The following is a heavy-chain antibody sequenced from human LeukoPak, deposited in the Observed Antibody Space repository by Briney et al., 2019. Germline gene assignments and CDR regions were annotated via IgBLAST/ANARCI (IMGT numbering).Heavy chain of an antibody. CDR1: GFSFSSYD. J-gene: IGHJ4*02. V-gene: IGHV3-48*03. CDR3: ARAASSGYYSPHFDY. CDR2: VSRSGSTI. Sequence: GGSLRLSCAASGFSFSSYDMNWVRLAPGRRLEWVSYVSRSGSTIYYADSVKGRFTTSRDNAKNLLYLQMNSLRAEDTADNYCARAASSGYYSPHFDYWGQGTLVTVSS. D-gene: IGHD3-22*01.